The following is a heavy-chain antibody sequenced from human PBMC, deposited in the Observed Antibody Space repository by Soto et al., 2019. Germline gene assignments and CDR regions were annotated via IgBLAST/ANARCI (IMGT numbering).Heavy chain of an antibody. V-gene: IGHV3-23*01. CDR1: GFTFSSYA. CDR2: ISGSGGST. D-gene: IGHD3-10*01. CDR3: AKFLPMVRGVIIPADAFDI. Sequence: GGSLRLSCAASGFTFSSYAMSWVRQAPGKGLEWVSAISGSGGSTCYADSVKGRFTISRDNSKNTLYLQMNSLRAEDTAVYYCAKFLPMVRGVIIPADAFDIWGQGTMVTVSS. J-gene: IGHJ3*02.